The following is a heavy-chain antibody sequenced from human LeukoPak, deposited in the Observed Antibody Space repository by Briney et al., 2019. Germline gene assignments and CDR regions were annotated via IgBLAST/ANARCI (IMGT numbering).Heavy chain of an antibody. CDR3: ARMAYYYDSSGYYAISYFDY. CDR1: GFSLGTSGMR. CDR2: IDWDDDK. V-gene: IGHV2-70*04. D-gene: IGHD3-22*01. Sequence: SGPALVKPTQTLTLTCTFSGFSLGTSGMRVSWIRQPPGKALEWLARIDWDDDKFYSTSLKTRLTISKDTSKNQVVLTMTNMDPVDTATYYCARMAYYYDSSGYYAISYFDYWGQGTLVTVSS. J-gene: IGHJ4*02.